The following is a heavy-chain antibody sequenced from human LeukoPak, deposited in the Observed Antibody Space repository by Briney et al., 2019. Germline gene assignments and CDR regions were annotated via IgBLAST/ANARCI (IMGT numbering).Heavy chain of an antibody. Sequence: ASVKVSCKASGYTFTGYYMHWVRQAPGQGLEWMGWINPNSGGTNYAQKFQGRVTMTRDTSISTAYMGLSRLRSDDTAVYYCAAMTYYYDSSPSYGMDVWGQGTTVTVSS. J-gene: IGHJ6*02. CDR1: GYTFTGYY. CDR2: INPNSGGT. V-gene: IGHV1-2*02. D-gene: IGHD3-22*01. CDR3: AAMTYYYDSSPSYGMDV.